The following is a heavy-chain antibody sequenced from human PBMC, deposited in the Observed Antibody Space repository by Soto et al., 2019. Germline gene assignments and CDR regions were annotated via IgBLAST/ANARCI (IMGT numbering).Heavy chain of an antibody. CDR2: MSHDGSNK. CDR1: GFTFNSYA. J-gene: IGHJ6*03. V-gene: IGHV3-30*18. Sequence: GSLRLSCAASGFTFNSYAMHWVRQAPGKGLEWVAVMSHDGSNKYFADSVKGRFTISRDNSKNTLYLQMNSLRAEDTAVYYCAKDDRYCSGTSCDYYYYYYMDVWGKGTTVTVSS. CDR3: AKDDRYCSGTSCDYYYYYYMDV. D-gene: IGHD2-2*01.